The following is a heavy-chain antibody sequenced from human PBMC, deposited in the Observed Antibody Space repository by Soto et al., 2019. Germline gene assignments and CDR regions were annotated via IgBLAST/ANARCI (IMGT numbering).Heavy chain of an antibody. V-gene: IGHV3-64*01. Sequence: EVQLVESGGGLVQPGGSLRLSCAASGFIFSSYAMHWVRQAPGKGLEYVSAISSNGGSRYYANSVKGRFTISRDNSKNTLYLQMGSLRAEDMAVYYCARGPGYYFDYWGQGTLVTVSS. CDR2: ISSNGGSR. CDR3: ARGPGYYFDY. J-gene: IGHJ4*02. CDR1: GFIFSSYA.